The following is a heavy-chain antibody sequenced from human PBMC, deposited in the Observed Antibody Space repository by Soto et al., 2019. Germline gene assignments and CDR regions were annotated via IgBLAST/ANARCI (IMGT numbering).Heavy chain of an antibody. CDR2: ISAYNGNT. CDR3: ARGYSGYDSNFDY. J-gene: IGHJ4*02. CDR1: GYTFTSYA. Sequence: ASVKVSCKASGYTFTSYAMHWVRQAPGQRLEWMGWISAYNGNTNYAQKLQGRVTMTTDTSTSTAYMELRSLRSDDTAVYYCARGYSGYDSNFDYWGQGTLVTVSS. V-gene: IGHV1-18*01. D-gene: IGHD5-12*01.